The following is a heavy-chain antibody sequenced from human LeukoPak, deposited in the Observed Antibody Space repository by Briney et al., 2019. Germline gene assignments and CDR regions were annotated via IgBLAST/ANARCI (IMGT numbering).Heavy chain of an antibody. CDR2: IKQDGSEK. CDR1: GFTFSNYA. V-gene: IGHV3-7*01. D-gene: IGHD2-2*01. CDR3: ARERPRSTII. J-gene: IGHJ4*02. Sequence: GGSLRLSCAASGFTFSNYAISWVRQAPGKGLEWVANIKQDGSEKYYVDSVKGRFTISRDNAKNSLYLQMNSLRAEDTAVYYCARERPRSTIIWGQGTLVTVSS.